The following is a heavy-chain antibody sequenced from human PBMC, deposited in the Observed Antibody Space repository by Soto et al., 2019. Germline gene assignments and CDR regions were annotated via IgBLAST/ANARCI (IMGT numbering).Heavy chain of an antibody. CDR3: ARPPLYSNGGYFDS. CDR1: GFTFTDHA. D-gene: IGHD6-19*01. CDR2: TSNNGDRT. V-gene: IGHV3-23*01. J-gene: IGHJ4*02. Sequence: PVGSLRLSCAVSGFTFTDHAMTWVRQAPGKGLEWVSTTSNNGDRTFYADSVKGRFTVSTDRTNNTLYLQMNSLRAGDTAVYFCARPPLYSNGGYFDSWGQGTLVTVSS.